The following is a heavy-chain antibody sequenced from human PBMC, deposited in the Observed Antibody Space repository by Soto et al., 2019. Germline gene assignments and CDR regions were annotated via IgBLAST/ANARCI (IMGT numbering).Heavy chain of an antibody. D-gene: IGHD4-17*01. V-gene: IGHV3-23*01. Sequence: QLLESGGGLVQPGGSLRLSCVASGFTFTNYAMTWVRLAPGKGLEWVSAISGTGGYTTYIDSVKGRFTISRDNSRNTLSLRVNSLRVEDTALYYCARVNHDDYGDYCLDFWGQGTLVTVSS. CDR2: ISGTGGYT. CDR3: ARVNHDDYGDYCLDF. CDR1: GFTFTNYA. J-gene: IGHJ4*02.